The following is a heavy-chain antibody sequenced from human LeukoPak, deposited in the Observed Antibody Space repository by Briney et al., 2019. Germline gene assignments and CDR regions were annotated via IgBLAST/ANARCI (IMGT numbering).Heavy chain of an antibody. CDR1: GGTFSSYA. V-gene: IGHV1-69*13. J-gene: IGHJ4*02. D-gene: IGHD4-17*01. CDR2: IIPIFGTA. Sequence: SVKVSCKASGGTFSSYAISWVRQAPGQGLEWMGGIIPIFGTANYAQKFQGRVTITADESTSTAYMELSSLRSEDTAVYYCARDGAYGDLEDYWGQGTLVTVSS. CDR3: ARDGAYGDLEDY.